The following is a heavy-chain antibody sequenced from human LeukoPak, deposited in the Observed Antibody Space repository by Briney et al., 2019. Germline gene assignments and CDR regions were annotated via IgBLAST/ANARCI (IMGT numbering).Heavy chain of an antibody. CDR3: ARYLWDIVVVPSDYMDV. J-gene: IGHJ6*03. V-gene: IGHV3-7*01. Sequence: GGSLRLSCAASGFTFSNYYMTWVRQAPGEGLEWVANIKQDGSEKYYVDSVRGRSTISRDNAKNSLYLQMNSLRAEDTAVYYCARYLWDIVVVPSDYMDVWGKGTTVTVSS. CDR1: GFTFSNYY. CDR2: IKQDGSEK. D-gene: IGHD2-2*01.